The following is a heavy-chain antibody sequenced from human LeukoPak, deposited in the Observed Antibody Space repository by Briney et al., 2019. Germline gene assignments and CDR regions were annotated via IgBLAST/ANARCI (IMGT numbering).Heavy chain of an antibody. J-gene: IGHJ3*02. V-gene: IGHV3-30*18. CDR1: GFTFSRYD. CDR2: ISYDGSNN. D-gene: IGHD3-3*02. CDR3: VKGGIWDAFDI. Sequence: PGGSLRLSCAASGFTFSRYDMNWFRQAPGKGLEWVSHISYDGSNNFYADSVKGRFIISRDNSKNTVYVQMNSLRVEDTAVYYCVKGGIWDAFDIWGQGTLVTVSS.